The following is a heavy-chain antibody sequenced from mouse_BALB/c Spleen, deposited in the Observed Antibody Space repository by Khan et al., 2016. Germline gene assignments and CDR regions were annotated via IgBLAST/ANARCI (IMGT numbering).Heavy chain of an antibody. D-gene: IGHD1-1*01. CDR3: ARLAYFYDSEGFAY. CDR1: GFTFSTYG. Sequence: EVELVESGGDVVKPGGSLKLSCAASGFTFSTYGMSWVRQTPDKRLEWVATVSTGGHYTYYPDTVKGRFTISRDNAKDTLKLQMSSLKSEDTAMFSCARLAYFYDSEGFAYWGQGTLVTVSA. V-gene: IGHV5-6*01. CDR2: VSTGGHYT. J-gene: IGHJ3*01.